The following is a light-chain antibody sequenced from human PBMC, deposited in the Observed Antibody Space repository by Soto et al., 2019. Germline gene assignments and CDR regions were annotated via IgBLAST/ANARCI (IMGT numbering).Light chain of an antibody. V-gene: IGLV2-14*01. CDR2: DVS. CDR3: SSYTGSSTVV. J-gene: IGLJ2*01. Sequence: QSALTQPASVSGSPGQSVTISCTGTSRDVGGYNYVSWYQQHPGKAPKLMIYDVSNRPSGVSNRFSGSKSGNTASLTISGLQAEDEADYYCSSYTGSSTVVFGGGTKVTVL. CDR1: SRDVGGYNY.